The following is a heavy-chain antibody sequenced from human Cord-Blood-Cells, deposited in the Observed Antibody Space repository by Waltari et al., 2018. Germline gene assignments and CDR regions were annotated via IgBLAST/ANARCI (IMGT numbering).Heavy chain of an antibody. J-gene: IGHJ5*02. CDR1: GFTFSSYA. CDR2: ISGSGGST. V-gene: IGHV3-23*01. Sequence: EVQLLESGGGLVQPGGSLRLSCAASGFTFSSYAMSWVRQAPGKGLEWVSAISGSGGSTYYADSVKGRFTISRDNSKNTLYLQRNSLRAEDTAVYYCAKDLVTELGVTYSNYPNWFDPWGQGTLVTVSS. D-gene: IGHD4-4*01. CDR3: AKDLVTELGVTYSNYPNWFDP.